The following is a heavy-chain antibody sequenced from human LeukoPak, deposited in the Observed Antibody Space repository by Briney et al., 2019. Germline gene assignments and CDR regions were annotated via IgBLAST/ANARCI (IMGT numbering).Heavy chain of an antibody. CDR3: ARDLGRWFAVAGNRFHWFDP. Sequence: GASVKVPCKASGYTFTSYGISWVRQAPGQGLEWMGWISAYNGNTNYAQKLQGRVTMTTDTSTSTAYMELRSLRSDDTAVYYCARDLGRWFAVAGNRFHWFDPWGQGTLVTVSS. D-gene: IGHD6-19*01. J-gene: IGHJ5*02. V-gene: IGHV1-18*01. CDR2: ISAYNGNT. CDR1: GYTFTSYG.